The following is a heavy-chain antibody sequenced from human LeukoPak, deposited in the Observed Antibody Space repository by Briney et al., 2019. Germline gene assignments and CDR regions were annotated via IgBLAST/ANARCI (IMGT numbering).Heavy chain of an antibody. V-gene: IGHV4-59*08. CDR2: IYSSGST. D-gene: IGHD5-18*01. CDR3: ARHVGIHLWSLYFDY. Sequence: SETLSLTCIVSGGSISSYYWSWIRQPPGKGLEWIGYIYSSGSTDYNPSLMSRVTISLGSSNHQFSLKLTSVTAADTAVYYCARHVGIHLWSLYFDYWGQGSLVTVSS. J-gene: IGHJ4*02. CDR1: GGSISSYY.